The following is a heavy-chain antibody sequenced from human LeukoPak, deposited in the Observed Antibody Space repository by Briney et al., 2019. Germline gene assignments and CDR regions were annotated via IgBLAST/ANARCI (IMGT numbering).Heavy chain of an antibody. CDR2: ISYDGSNK. V-gene: IGHV3-30-3*01. J-gene: IGHJ1*01. D-gene: IGHD1-14*01. Sequence: GGSLRLSCAASGFTFSSYAMHWVRQAPGKGLEWVAVISYDGSNKYYADSVKGRFTISRDNSKNTLYLQMNSLRAEDTAVYYCASDYRSRYFQHWGQGTLVTVSS. CDR1: GFTFSSYA. CDR3: ASDYRSRYFQH.